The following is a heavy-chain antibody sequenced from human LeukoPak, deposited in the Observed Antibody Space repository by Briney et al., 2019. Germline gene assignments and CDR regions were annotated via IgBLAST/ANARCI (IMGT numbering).Heavy chain of an antibody. J-gene: IGHJ6*03. Sequence: PSETLSLTCTVSGGSIRRYYWTWIRQPPGKGLEWIGYIYTNGITNYNPSLKSRVTISLDTSKNQFSLELSSVTAADTAVYYCARLISENFYYYYLDVWGTGTTATVSS. CDR2: IYTNGIT. D-gene: IGHD3-10*01. CDR1: GGSIRRYY. CDR3: ARLISENFYYYYLDV. V-gene: IGHV4-4*09.